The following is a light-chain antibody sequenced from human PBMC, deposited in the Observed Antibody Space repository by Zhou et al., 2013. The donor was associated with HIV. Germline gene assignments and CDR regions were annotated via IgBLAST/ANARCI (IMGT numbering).Light chain of an antibody. CDR1: QSLVHTNGDTY. CDR3: MQALQTPLT. J-gene: IGKJ4*01. V-gene: IGKV2-30*02. Sequence: DVVMTQSPLSLPVTLGQPASISCRSSQSLVHTNGDTYLIWFQQRPGQSPRRLIYKVSNRDSGVPDRFSGSGSGTDFTLKISRVEAEDVGVYYCMQALQTPLTFGGGTKVEIK. CDR2: KVS.